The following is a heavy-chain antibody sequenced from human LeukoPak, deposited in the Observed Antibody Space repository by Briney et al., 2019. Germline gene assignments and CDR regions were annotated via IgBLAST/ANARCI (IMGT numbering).Heavy chain of an antibody. CDR3: ARVVPSESYPYYYYYYMDV. Sequence: SETLSLTCSVSGGSISTYYWSWIRQLPGKGLEWIGYIYYTGTTNYNPSLRSRVTISVDTSRNQFSLRLSSVTAADTAVYYCARVVPSESYPYYYYYYMDVWGKGTTVTVSS. CDR1: GGSISTYY. V-gene: IGHV4-59*12. D-gene: IGHD1-26*01. CDR2: IYYTGTT. J-gene: IGHJ6*03.